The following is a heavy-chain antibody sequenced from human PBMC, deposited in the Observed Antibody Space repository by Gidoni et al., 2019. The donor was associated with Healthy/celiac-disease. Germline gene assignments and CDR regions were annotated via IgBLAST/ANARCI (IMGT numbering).Heavy chain of an antibody. CDR1: GGSISSGGYY. V-gene: IGHV4-31*02. CDR3: ARFSGTDAFDI. CDR2: IYYSGST. D-gene: IGHD3-10*01. Sequence: GGSISSGGYYWSWIRQHPGKGLEWIGYIYYSGSTYYNPSLKSRVTISVDTSKNQFSLKLSSVTAADTAVYYCARFSGTDAFDIWGQGTMVTVSS. J-gene: IGHJ3*02.